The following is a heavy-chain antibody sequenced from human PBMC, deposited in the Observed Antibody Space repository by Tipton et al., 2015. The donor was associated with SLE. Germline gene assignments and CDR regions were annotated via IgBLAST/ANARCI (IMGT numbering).Heavy chain of an antibody. CDR3: ARDFLITGDPLAAFDI. D-gene: IGHD1-20*01. V-gene: IGHV3-74*01. CDR1: GFTLSTYW. Sequence: SLRLSCTASGFTLSTYWMHWFHQAPGKGLVWVSRLKSDGVSTAYADSVKGRFTISRDNAKNTMFLQMNSLRAEDTAVYYCARDFLITGDPLAAFDIWGQGTLVPVSS. J-gene: IGHJ3*02. CDR2: LKSDGVST.